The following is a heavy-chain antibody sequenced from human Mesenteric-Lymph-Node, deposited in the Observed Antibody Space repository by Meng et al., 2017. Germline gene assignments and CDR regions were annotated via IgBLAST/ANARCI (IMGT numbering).Heavy chain of an antibody. CDR3: ARERFSFYYYGMDV. J-gene: IGHJ6*02. Sequence: ASVKVSCKASGYTFTDYAIQWMRQAPGQRLEWRGWIVPGNAYIRYSQKFQGRVTIIRNSSISTVYMELSSLRSEDTAVYYCARERFSFYYYGMDVWGQGTTVTVSS. V-gene: IGHV1-3*01. CDR1: GYTFTDYA. CDR2: IVPGNAYI. D-gene: IGHD3-16*02.